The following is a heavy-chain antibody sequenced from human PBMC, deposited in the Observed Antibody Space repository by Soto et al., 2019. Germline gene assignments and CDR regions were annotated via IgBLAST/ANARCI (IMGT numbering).Heavy chain of an antibody. CDR3: ARKGNWLES. V-gene: IGHV3-7*01. CDR1: GFTFSSYW. Sequence: QTGGSLRLSCAASGFTFSSYWMTWVRQAPGKGLEWVANIKQDGGEKYFADSVKGRFTISRDNAKKSVYLETNSLRVEDTAVYYCARKGNWLESWGQGTLVTVSS. D-gene: IGHD3-10*01. CDR2: IKQDGGEK. J-gene: IGHJ5*01.